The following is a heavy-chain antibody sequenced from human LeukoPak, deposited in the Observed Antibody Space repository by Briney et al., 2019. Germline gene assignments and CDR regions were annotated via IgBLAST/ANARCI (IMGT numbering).Heavy chain of an antibody. Sequence: GASVKVSCKASGYTFTSYYMHWVRQAPGQGLEWMGIINPSGGSTSYAQKFQGRVTMTRDTSTSTVYMELSSLRSEDTAVYYYARGPNIPYYDFWSGYYTRPAEHCDYWGQGTLVTVSS. CDR2: INPSGGST. CDR3: ARGPNIPYYDFWSGYYTRPAEHCDY. CDR1: GYTFTSYY. D-gene: IGHD3-3*01. J-gene: IGHJ4*02. V-gene: IGHV1-46*01.